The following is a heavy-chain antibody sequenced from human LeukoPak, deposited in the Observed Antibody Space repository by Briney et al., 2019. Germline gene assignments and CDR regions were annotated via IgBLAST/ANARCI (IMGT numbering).Heavy chain of an antibody. J-gene: IGHJ4*02. V-gene: IGHV1-18*01. Sequence: GASVKVSCKASGYTFTSYGISWVRQAPGQGLEWMGWISAYNGNTNYAQKLQGRVTMTTDTSTSTAYMELSRLRSDDTAVYYCARDRRLYMGYCSSTSCPPSGDFDYWGQGTLVTVSS. CDR3: ARDRRLYMGYCSSTSCPPSGDFDY. CDR1: GYTFTSYG. CDR2: ISAYNGNT. D-gene: IGHD2-2*01.